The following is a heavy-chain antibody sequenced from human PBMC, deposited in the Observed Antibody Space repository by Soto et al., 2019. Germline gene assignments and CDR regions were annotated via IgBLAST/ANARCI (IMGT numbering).Heavy chain of an antibody. CDR2: IYPGDSDT. CDR1: GYSFTSYW. J-gene: IGHJ6*02. CDR3: ARYGASTYYYYGMDV. Sequence: GESLTISCTCSGYSFTSYWISWVRQMPGKGLEWMGIIYPGDSDTRYSPSFQGQVTISADKSISTAYLQWSSLKASDTAMYYCARYGASTYYYYGMDVWGQGTTVTVSS. V-gene: IGHV5-51*01. D-gene: IGHD2-8*01.